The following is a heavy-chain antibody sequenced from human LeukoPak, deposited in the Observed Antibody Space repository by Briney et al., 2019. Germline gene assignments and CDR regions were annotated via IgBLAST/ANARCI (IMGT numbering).Heavy chain of an antibody. D-gene: IGHD1-20*01. V-gene: IGHV1-69*04. J-gene: IGHJ4*02. CDR3: ARLSITGTMARRFDY. CDR2: IIPILGIA. CDR1: GGTFSSYA. Sequence: ASVKVSCKASGGTFSSYAISWVRQAPGQGLKWMGRIIPILGIANYAQKFQGRVTIIADKSTSTAYMELSSLRSEDTAVYYCARLSITGTMARRFDYWGQGTLVTVSS.